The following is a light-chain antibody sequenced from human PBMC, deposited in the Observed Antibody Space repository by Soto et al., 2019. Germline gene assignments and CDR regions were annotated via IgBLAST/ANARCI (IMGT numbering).Light chain of an antibody. CDR2: GAS. Sequence: EVVMTQSPATLSVSPGERVTLSCRASQSINAHLAWYQQKPGQAPRLLIHGASTRATGIPARFSGIGFGTEFILTISSLQSEDFAVYYCQQYNTWLWTFGQGTKVEIQ. CDR1: QSINAH. CDR3: QQYNTWLWT. V-gene: IGKV3-15*01. J-gene: IGKJ1*01.